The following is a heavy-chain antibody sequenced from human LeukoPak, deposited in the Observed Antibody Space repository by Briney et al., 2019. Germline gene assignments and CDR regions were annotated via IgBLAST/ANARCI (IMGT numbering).Heavy chain of an antibody. CDR2: INHSGST. Sequence: PSQTLSLTCAVYGGSFSGYYWSWLRQPPGKGLEWLGEINHSGSTNYKPSLKTRVTILVDTSKNQLSLKVSSVTAADTAVYYCARGGYSSGFYYFDYWGQGTLVTVSS. D-gene: IGHD6-19*01. CDR1: GGSFSGYY. J-gene: IGHJ4*02. V-gene: IGHV4-34*01. CDR3: ARGGYSSGFYYFDY.